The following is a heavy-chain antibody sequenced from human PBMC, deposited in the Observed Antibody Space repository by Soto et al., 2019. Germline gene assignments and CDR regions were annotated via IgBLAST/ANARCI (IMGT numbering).Heavy chain of an antibody. Sequence: WASVKVSCKASGYIFSANYIHWVRQAPGQGLEWLGWINPHSGATNYAQKFLGRVTMSADTSASTAYMDLARLKSDDTAVYHCVRAHALGFSNWFDLWGRGTLVTVSS. CDR1: GYIFSANY. CDR3: VRAHALGFSNWFDL. J-gene: IGHJ5*02. CDR2: INPHSGAT. V-gene: IGHV1-2*02. D-gene: IGHD3-10*01.